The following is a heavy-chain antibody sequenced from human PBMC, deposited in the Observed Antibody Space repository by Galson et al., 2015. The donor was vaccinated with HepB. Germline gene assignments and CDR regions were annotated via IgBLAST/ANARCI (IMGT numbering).Heavy chain of an antibody. Sequence: SLRLSCAASEFTFSSYWMNWVRQAPGKRLEWVANINPDGSEKYYVASLKGRFTISRDNAKNSLYLQMDSLRAEDTAVYYCARRISLVRGIITKPDYYYGMDVWGQGTTVTVAS. CDR1: EFTFSSYW. CDR3: ARRISLVRGIITKPDYYYGMDV. V-gene: IGHV3-7*03. D-gene: IGHD3-10*01. J-gene: IGHJ6*02. CDR2: INPDGSEK.